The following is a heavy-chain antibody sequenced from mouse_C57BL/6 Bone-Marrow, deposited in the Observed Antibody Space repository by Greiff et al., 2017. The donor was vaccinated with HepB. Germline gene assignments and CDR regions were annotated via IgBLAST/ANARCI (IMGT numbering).Heavy chain of an antibody. Sequence: QVQLQQPGAELVMPGASVKLSCKASGYTFTSYWMHWVKQRPGQGLEWIGEIDPSDSYTNYNQKFKGKSTLTVDKSSSTAYMQRSSLTSEDSAVYYCARLGYDYDRGSAYWGQGTLVTVSA. V-gene: IGHV1-69*01. CDR1: GYTFTSYW. D-gene: IGHD2-4*01. CDR3: ARLGYDYDRGSAY. CDR2: IDPSDSYT. J-gene: IGHJ3*01.